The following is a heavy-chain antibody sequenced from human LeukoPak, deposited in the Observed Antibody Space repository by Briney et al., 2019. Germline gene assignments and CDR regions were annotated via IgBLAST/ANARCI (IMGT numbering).Heavy chain of an antibody. CDR2: ISDSGGST. CDR3: VRGYSFGPYGMDV. Sequence: GGSLRLSCSASGFPFSSYAMHWVRQAPGKGLEYVSAISDSGGSTYYADSVKGRFTISRDNSKNTLYLQMSSLRAEDTAVYFCVRGYSFGPYGMDVWGQGTTATVSS. V-gene: IGHV3-64D*09. CDR1: GFPFSSYA. D-gene: IGHD2-15*01. J-gene: IGHJ6*02.